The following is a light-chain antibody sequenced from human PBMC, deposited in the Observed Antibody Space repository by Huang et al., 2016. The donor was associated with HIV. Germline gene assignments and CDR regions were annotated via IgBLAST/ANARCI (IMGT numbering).Light chain of an antibody. CDR3: QQSYSSLLS. V-gene: IGKV1-39*01. Sequence: DIQMTQSPSSLSASVGDRVIMTCRASKTITTYLNWYQQRPGKAPKLLIYAASSLQSVFPSRFSGSGSGTDFTLTISSLQPEDFATYYCQQSYSSLLSFGGGTKVAIK. CDR1: KTITTY. J-gene: IGKJ4*01. CDR2: AAS.